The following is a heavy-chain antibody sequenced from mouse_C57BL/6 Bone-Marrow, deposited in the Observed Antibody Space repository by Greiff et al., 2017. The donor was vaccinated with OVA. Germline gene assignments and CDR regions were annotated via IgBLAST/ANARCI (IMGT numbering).Heavy chain of an antibody. J-gene: IGHJ4*01. V-gene: IGHV1-80*01. CDR1: GYAFSSYW. Sequence: QVQLQQSGAELVKPGASVKISCKASGYAFSSYWMNWVKQRPGKGLEWIGQIYPGDGDTNYNGKFKGKATLTADKSSSTAYMQLSSLTSEDSAVYFCARESHYYGSSYVGIYYAMDYWGQGTSVTVSS. CDR2: IYPGDGDT. CDR3: ARESHYYGSSYVGIYYAMDY. D-gene: IGHD1-1*01.